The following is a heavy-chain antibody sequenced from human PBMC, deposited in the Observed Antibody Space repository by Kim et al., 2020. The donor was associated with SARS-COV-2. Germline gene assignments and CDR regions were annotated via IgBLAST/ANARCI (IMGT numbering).Heavy chain of an antibody. CDR2: ISYDGSNK. CDR3: ARPGIAVAGPYYFDY. D-gene: IGHD6-19*01. J-gene: IGHJ4*02. Sequence: GGSLRLSCAASGFTFSSYAMHWVRQAPGKGLEWVAVISYDGSNKYYADSVKGRFTISRDNSKNTLYLQMNSLRDEDTAVYYCARPGIAVAGPYYFDYWGQGTLVTVSS. CDR1: GFTFSSYA. V-gene: IGHV3-30-3*01.